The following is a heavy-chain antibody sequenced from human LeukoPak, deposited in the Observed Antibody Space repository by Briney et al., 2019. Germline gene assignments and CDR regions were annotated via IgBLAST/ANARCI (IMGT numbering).Heavy chain of an antibody. CDR2: ISSGDST. Sequence: GGPLRLPCRASGFTVSTNYMSWVPRAPGKRLEWVSVISSGDSTYYADSVKGRFTISRHSSKNILYLKMNSLRAEDTAVYYCARDLRSGNFDYWGQGTLVTVSS. J-gene: IGHJ4*02. D-gene: IGHD3-3*01. CDR1: GFTVSTNY. CDR3: ARDLRSGNFDY. V-gene: IGHV3-53*01.